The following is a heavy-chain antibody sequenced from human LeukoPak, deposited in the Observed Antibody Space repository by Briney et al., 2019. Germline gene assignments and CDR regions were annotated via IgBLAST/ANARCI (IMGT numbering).Heavy chain of an antibody. J-gene: IGHJ6*02. Sequence: GGSLRLSCAASGFSFEDYAMHWAHQVPGKGLEWVSLISWDSTSTYYRDSVKGRFTISRDNSKNSLYLQMNSLTSEDTALYYCARGAAGMDVWGQGTTVTVSS. V-gene: IGHV3-43*01. CDR3: ARGAAGMDV. D-gene: IGHD2-15*01. CDR2: ISWDSTST. CDR1: GFSFEDYA.